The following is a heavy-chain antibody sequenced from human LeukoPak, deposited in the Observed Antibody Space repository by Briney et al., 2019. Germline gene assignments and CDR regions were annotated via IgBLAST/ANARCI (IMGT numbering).Heavy chain of an antibody. CDR3: ARGPGLGRGEGY. V-gene: IGHV3-48*01. D-gene: IGHD2-21*01. Sequence: GGSLRLSCAASGASFSSYSMNWVRQAPGKGLEWVSYISSSSSTIYYADSVKGRFTISIDNAKNSLYLQMNSLIAEYTTVYYCARGPGLGRGEGYWGQGTLVTVSS. J-gene: IGHJ4*02. CDR2: ISSSSSTI. CDR1: GASFSSYS.